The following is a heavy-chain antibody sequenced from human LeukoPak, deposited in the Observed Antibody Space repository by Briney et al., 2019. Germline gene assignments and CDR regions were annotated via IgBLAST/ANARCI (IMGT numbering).Heavy chain of an antibody. J-gene: IGHJ3*02. CDR3: ARGAIVGATGTAFDI. CDR1: GGSISSYY. D-gene: IGHD1-26*01. Sequence: SETLSLTCTVSGGSISSYYWSWIRQPPGKGLEWIGYIYHSGSTNYNPSLKSRVTISVDKSKNQFSLKLSSVTAADTAVYYCARGAIVGATGTAFDIWGQGTMVTVSS. V-gene: IGHV4-59*12. CDR2: IYHSGST.